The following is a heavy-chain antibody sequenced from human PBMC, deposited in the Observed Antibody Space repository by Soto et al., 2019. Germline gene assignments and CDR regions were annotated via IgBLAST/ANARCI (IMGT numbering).Heavy chain of an antibody. Sequence: PSETLSLTCTVSGGSISGGGQYWSWIRQHPGEGLEWIGYIYYSGTTHYNPSLKSRVTISVDTSKNQFSLKLSSVTAADTAVYYCARYGYSYGHQDYWGQGTLVTVSS. CDR3: ARYGYSYGHQDY. CDR2: IYYSGTT. D-gene: IGHD5-18*01. CDR1: GGSISGGGQY. V-gene: IGHV4-31*03. J-gene: IGHJ4*02.